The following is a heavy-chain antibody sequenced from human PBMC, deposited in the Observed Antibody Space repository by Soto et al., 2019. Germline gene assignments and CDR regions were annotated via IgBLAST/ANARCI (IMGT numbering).Heavy chain of an antibody. D-gene: IGHD6-6*01. V-gene: IGHV4-30-2*01. J-gene: IGHJ4*02. Sequence: SETLSLTCAVSGGSISSGGYSWSWIRQPPGKGLEWIGYIYHSGSTYYNPSLKSRVTISVDRSKNQFSLKLSSVTAADTAVYHCARGGAKLGSIAARPTPYYFDYWGQGTLVTVSS. CDR3: ARGGAKLGSIAARPTPYYFDY. CDR2: IYHSGST. CDR1: GGSISSGGYS.